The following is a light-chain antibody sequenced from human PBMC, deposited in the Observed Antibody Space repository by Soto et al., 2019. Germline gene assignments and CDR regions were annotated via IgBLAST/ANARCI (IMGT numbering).Light chain of an antibody. V-gene: IGKV1-5*01. CDR2: DAS. CDR1: QSISNW. CDR3: QQYNSYWT. Sequence: DIQMTQSPSTLSASVGDRVTITCRASQSISNWLAWYQQKPGEAPNLLIYDASSLESGVPSRFSGSGSGTEFTLTISSLQPDDFATYYCQQYNSYWTFGQGTKVEIK. J-gene: IGKJ1*01.